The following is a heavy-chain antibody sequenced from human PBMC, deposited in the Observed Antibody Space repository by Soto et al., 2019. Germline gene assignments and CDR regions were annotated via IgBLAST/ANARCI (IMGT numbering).Heavy chain of an antibody. V-gene: IGHV5-51*01. J-gene: IGHJ3*02. D-gene: IGHD1-26*01. CDR3: ARLILGATDAFDI. CDR1: GYSFTSYW. CDR2: IYPGDSDT. Sequence: GESLKISCKGSGYSFTSYWIDWVRQMPEKGLQWMGIIYPGDSDTRYSPSFQGQVTISADKSISTAYLQWSSLKASDTAMYYCARLILGATDAFDIWGQGTMVTVSS.